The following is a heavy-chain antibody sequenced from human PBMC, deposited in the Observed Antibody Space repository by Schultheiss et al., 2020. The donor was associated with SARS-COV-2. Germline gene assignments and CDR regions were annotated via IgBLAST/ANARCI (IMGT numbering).Heavy chain of an antibody. V-gene: IGHV3-23*01. Sequence: GGSLRLSCAASGFTFSSYSMNWVRQAPGKGLEWVSTISSSGASTYYADSVKGRFIISRDNSKNTLYLQMNSLRAEDTAVYYCARGHSSGYYNYFDYWGQGTLVTVSS. CDR1: GFTFSSYS. J-gene: IGHJ4*02. CDR3: ARGHSSGYYNYFDY. CDR2: ISSSGAST. D-gene: IGHD3-22*01.